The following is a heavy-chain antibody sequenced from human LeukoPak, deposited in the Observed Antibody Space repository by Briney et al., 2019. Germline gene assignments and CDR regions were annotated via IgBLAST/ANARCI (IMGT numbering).Heavy chain of an antibody. CDR1: GYSFTNYW. V-gene: IGHV5-51*01. J-gene: IGHJ3*02. D-gene: IGHD1-26*01. Sequence: TGESLKISCKGSGYSFTNYWIGWVRQMPGKGLEWMGIIYPGDSDTRYSPSFQGQVTISADKSISTAYMQWSSLKASDTAMYYCARNVIVGATKSAFDIWGQGTMVTVSS. CDR3: ARNVIVGATKSAFDI. CDR2: IYPGDSDT.